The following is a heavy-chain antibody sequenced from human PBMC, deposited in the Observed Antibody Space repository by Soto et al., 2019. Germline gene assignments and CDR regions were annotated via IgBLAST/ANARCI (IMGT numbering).Heavy chain of an antibody. V-gene: IGHV3-23*01. CDR1: GFTFSSYA. CDR3: ASCGSSWPLFGY. Sequence: EVQLLESGGGLVQPGGSLRLSCAASGFTFSSYAMSWVRQAPGKGLEWVSAISGSGGSTYYADSVKGRFTISRDNSKNTLDLQMNSLRAEDTAVYYWASCGSSWPLFGYWGQGTLVTVSS. D-gene: IGHD6-13*01. CDR2: ISGSGGST. J-gene: IGHJ4*02.